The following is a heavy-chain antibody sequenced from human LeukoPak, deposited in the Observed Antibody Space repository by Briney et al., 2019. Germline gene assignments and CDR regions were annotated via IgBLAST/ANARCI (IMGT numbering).Heavy chain of an antibody. CDR1: GGSISSGDYY. D-gene: IGHD3-22*01. CDR3: ARGFSSGYYYGHAFDI. J-gene: IGHJ3*02. Sequence: KTSQTLSLTCTVSGGSISSGDYYWSWIRQPPGKGLEWIGYLYYSGSTYYNPSLKSRVTISVDTSKNQFSLKLSSVTAADTAVYYCARGFSSGYYYGHAFDIWGQGTMVTVSS. V-gene: IGHV4-30-4*08. CDR2: LYYSGST.